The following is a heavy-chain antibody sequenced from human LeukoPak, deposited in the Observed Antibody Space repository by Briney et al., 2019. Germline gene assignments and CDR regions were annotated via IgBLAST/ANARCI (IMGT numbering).Heavy chain of an antibody. CDR1: GGSFSGYY. V-gene: IGHV4-34*01. J-gene: IGHJ6*03. CDR3: ARGLTGTYYYYYYYMDV. D-gene: IGHD1-7*01. Sequence: SETLSLTCAVYGGSFSGYYWSWIRQPPGKGLEWIGEINHSGSTNYNPSLKSRVTISVDTSKNQFSPKLSSVTAADTAVYYCARGLTGTYYYYYYYMDVWGKGTTVTVSS. CDR2: INHSGST.